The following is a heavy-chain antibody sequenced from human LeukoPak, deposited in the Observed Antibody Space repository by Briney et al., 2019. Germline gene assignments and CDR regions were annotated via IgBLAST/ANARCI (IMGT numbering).Heavy chain of an antibody. J-gene: IGHJ4*02. CDR1: GGSISSTTYY. Sequence: PSETLSLTCTVSGGSISSTTYYWAWIRQPPGKGLEWIGSIYKTGSTNYSPSLKSRVFISVDTSNNQFSLKLSSVTAADTAVYYCAREPGGYYSFDYRGQGTLVTVSS. V-gene: IGHV4-39*02. CDR3: AREPGGYYSFDY. D-gene: IGHD3-22*01. CDR2: IYKTGST.